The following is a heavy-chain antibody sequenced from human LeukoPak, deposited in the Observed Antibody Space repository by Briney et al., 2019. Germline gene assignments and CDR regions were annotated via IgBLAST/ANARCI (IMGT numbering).Heavy chain of an antibody. Sequence: GGSLRLSCAASGFTFSSYGMHWVRQAPGKRLEWVSFIRYDVSNKYYADSVKGRFTISRDNSKNTLYLQMNSLRAEDTAVYYCAKIEGGSYDSSSFDYWGQGTLVTVSS. CDR3: AKIEGGSYDSSSFDY. CDR2: IRYDVSNK. J-gene: IGHJ4*02. V-gene: IGHV3-30*02. CDR1: GFTFSSYG. D-gene: IGHD1-26*01.